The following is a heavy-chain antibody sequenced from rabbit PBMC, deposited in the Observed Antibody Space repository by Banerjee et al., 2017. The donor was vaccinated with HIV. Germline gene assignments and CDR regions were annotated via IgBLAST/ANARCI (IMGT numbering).Heavy chain of an antibody. CDR1: GFSFSSGYD. Sequence: QSLEESGGDLVKPGASLTLTCKASGFSFSSGYDMCWVRQAPGKGLEWIACIYTGDGNTYYASWAKGRFTISRSTSLNTVDLKMTSLTAADTATYFCARTYAGSSYYNYYFNLWGPGTLVTVS. CDR2: IYTGDGNT. J-gene: IGHJ4*01. CDR3: ARTYAGSSYYNYYFNL. D-gene: IGHD8-1*01. V-gene: IGHV1S43*01.